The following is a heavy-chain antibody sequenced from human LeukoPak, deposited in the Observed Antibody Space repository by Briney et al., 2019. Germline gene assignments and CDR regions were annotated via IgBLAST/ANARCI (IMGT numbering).Heavy chain of an antibody. CDR1: GYTFTGYY. J-gene: IGHJ6*02. Sequence: ASVKVSCKASGYTFTGYYMHWVRQAPGQGLEWMGWINPNSGGTNYAQKFQGWVTMTRDTSISTAYMELSRLRSDDTAVYYCARGAGSGAFYGTDVWGQGTTVTVSS. CDR2: INPNSGGT. CDR3: ARGAGSGAFYGTDV. D-gene: IGHD3-10*01. V-gene: IGHV1-2*04.